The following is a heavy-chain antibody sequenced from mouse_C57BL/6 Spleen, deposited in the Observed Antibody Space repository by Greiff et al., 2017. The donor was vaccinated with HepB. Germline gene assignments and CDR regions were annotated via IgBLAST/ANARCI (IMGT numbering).Heavy chain of an antibody. Sequence: QVQLQQSGPELVKPGASVKISCKASGYAFSSSWMNWVKQRPGKGLEWIGRIYPGDGDTNYNEKFKSKATLTVDKPSSTAYMQLSSLTSEDSAVYYCATYGSYWYFDVWGTGTTVTVSS. D-gene: IGHD1-1*01. CDR1: GYAFSSSW. CDR2: IYPGDGDT. J-gene: IGHJ1*03. CDR3: ATYGSYWYFDV. V-gene: IGHV1-82*01.